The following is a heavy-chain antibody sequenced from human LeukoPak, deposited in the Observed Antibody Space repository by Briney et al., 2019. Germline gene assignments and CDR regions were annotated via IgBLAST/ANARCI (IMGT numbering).Heavy chain of an antibody. Sequence: PSETLSLTCTVSGGSIRSSYYYWGWIRQPPGKGLEWIGSIYYSGSTYYNPSLKSRVTVSVDTSKNQFSLKLSSVTAADTAVYYCARIHFWSVGSFDYWGQGTLVTVSS. CDR1: GGSIRSSYYY. D-gene: IGHD3-3*02. V-gene: IGHV4-39*01. CDR2: IYYSGST. CDR3: ARIHFWSVGSFDY. J-gene: IGHJ4*02.